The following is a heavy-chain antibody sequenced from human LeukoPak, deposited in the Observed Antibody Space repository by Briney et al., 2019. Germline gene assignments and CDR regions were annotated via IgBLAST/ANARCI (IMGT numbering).Heavy chain of an antibody. Sequence: GGSLRLSCAASGFTFSSYAMHWVRQAPGKWLEWVAVISYDGSNKYYADSVKGRFTISRDNSKNTLYLQMNSLRAEDTAVYYCARDRGYYGPRTGGAFDIWGQGTMVTVSS. CDR3: ARDRGYYGPRTGGAFDI. V-gene: IGHV3-30*04. J-gene: IGHJ3*02. CDR2: ISYDGSNK. CDR1: GFTFSSYA. D-gene: IGHD3-10*01.